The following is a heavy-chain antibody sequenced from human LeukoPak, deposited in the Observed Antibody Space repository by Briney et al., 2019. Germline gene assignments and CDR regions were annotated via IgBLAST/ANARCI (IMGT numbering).Heavy chain of an antibody. Sequence: PGGSLRLSCAASGFTFSSYSMNWVRQAPGKGLEWVSSISSSSSYIYYADSVKGRFTISRDNAKNSLYLQMNSLRAEDTAVYYCARGQVSYYYDSSGYYSTPLDYWGQGTLVTVSS. V-gene: IGHV3-21*01. CDR1: GFTFSSYS. CDR2: ISSSSSYI. D-gene: IGHD3-22*01. J-gene: IGHJ4*02. CDR3: ARGQVSYYYDSSGYYSTPLDY.